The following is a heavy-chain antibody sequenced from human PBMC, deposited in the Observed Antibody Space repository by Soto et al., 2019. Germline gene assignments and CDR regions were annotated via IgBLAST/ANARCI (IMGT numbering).Heavy chain of an antibody. CDR3: ARESEDLTSNFDY. J-gene: IGHJ4*02. V-gene: IGHV3-48*04. Sequence: GGSLRLSCAASGFSFRTYAMNWVRQAPGKGLEWVSYITASGTTIDYADSMKGRFTISRDNAKNSLYLEMNSLRAEDTAVYYCARESEDLTSNFDYWGQGTLVTVSS. CDR2: ITASGTTI. CDR1: GFSFRTYA.